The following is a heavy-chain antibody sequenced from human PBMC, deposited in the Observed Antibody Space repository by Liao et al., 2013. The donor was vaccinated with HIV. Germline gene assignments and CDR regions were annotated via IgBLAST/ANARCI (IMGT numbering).Heavy chain of an antibody. Sequence: QVQLQESGPGVVKPSQILSLTCSVSGGSISSGSYYWSWIRQPAGKGLEWIGRIYTSGSTNYSPSLKSRVTISIDTSKKQFSLNLTSVTAADTAVYYCASTYYDFCTAYYVPYWGQGALVTVSS. CDR1: GGSISSGSYY. CDR2: IYTSGST. CDR3: ASTYYDFCTAYYVPY. J-gene: IGHJ4*02. V-gene: IGHV4-61*02. D-gene: IGHD3-3*01.